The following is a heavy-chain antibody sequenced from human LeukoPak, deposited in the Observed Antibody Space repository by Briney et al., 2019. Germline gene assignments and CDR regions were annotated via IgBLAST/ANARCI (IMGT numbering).Heavy chain of an antibody. D-gene: IGHD5-18*01. V-gene: IGHV4-59*01. J-gene: IGHJ4*02. CDR1: GGSINTYY. Sequence: SETLSLTCTVSGGSINTYYWSWIRQPPGKGLEWIGYIHYSGSTNYNPSLKSRVTISVDTSKNQFSLKLSSVTAADTATYYCAREHVDTAMVFDYWGQGTLVTVSS. CDR3: AREHVDTAMVFDY. CDR2: IHYSGST.